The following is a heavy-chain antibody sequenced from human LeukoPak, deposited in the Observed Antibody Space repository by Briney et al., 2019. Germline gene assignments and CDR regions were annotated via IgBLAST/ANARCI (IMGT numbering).Heavy chain of an antibody. D-gene: IGHD1-1*01. CDR3: ARGPTHLEAFDI. CDR2: MNPNSGNT. Sequence: GASVKVSCKASGGTFSSYAISWVRQAPGQGLEWMGWMNPNSGNTGYAQKFQGRVTMTRNTSISTAYMELSSLRSEDTAVYYCARGPTHLEAFDIWGQGTMVTVSS. V-gene: IGHV1-8*02. J-gene: IGHJ3*02. CDR1: GGTFSSYA.